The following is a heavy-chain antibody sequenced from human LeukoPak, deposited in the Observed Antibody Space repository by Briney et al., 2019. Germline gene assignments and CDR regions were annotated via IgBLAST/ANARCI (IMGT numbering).Heavy chain of an antibody. D-gene: IGHD3-10*01. CDR1: GYSFPTYW. J-gene: IGHJ4*02. CDR2: IYPAYSDT. Sequence: GESLKISCKGSGYSFPTYWIGWVRQMPGKGLEWMGIIYPAYSDTRYSPSFQGLVTISAGKSISTAYLQWSSLKASDSAMYYCAGRAYGSGSYTREFDYWGQGTLVTVSS. CDR3: AGRAYGSGSYTREFDY. V-gene: IGHV5-51*01.